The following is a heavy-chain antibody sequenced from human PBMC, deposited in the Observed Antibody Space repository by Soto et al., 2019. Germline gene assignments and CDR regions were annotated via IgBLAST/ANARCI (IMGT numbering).Heavy chain of an antibody. CDR1: GFSLSGTGMR. V-gene: IGHV2-70*04. Sequence: SGPTLVNPTQTLTLTCTVSGFSLSGTGMRVTWIRQPPGKALEWLARIVWEDTKLYSSSLKTRLTISRDTSKNQVVLTMTSMDPADTGTYYCARAFYGMDVWGQGTTVTVSS. CDR2: IVWEDTK. J-gene: IGHJ6*02. CDR3: ARAFYGMDV.